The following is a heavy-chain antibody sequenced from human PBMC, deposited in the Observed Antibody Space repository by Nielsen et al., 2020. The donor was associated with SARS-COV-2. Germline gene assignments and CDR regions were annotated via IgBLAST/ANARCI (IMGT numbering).Heavy chain of an antibody. J-gene: IGHJ4*02. V-gene: IGHV3-48*04. CDR3: ARSGRWNFDY. D-gene: IGHD4-23*01. Sequence: GESLKIPCAASGFTFSSYSMNWVRQAPGKGLEWVSYISSSSSTIYYADSVKGRFTISRDNAKNSLYLQMNSLRAEDTAVYYCARSGRWNFDYWGQGTLVTVSS. CDR1: GFTFSSYS. CDR2: ISSSSSTI.